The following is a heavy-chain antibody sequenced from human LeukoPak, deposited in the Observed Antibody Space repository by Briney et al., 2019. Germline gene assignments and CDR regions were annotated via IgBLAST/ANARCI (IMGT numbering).Heavy chain of an antibody. V-gene: IGHV4-39*01. CDR2: IYYSGST. Sequence: PSETLSLTCTVSGGSISSSSYYRGWIRQPPGKGLEWIGSIYYSGSTYYNPSLKSRVTISVDTSKNQFSLKLSSVTAADTAVYYCARGHAVGALFDYWGQGTLVTVSS. D-gene: IGHD1-26*01. CDR3: ARGHAVGALFDY. J-gene: IGHJ4*02. CDR1: GGSISSSSYY.